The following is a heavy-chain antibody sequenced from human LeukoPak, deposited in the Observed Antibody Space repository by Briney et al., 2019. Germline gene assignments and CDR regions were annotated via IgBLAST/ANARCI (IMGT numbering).Heavy chain of an antibody. CDR3: ARGMRIQPTLRY. D-gene: IGHD5-18*01. CDR2: ISSSSTI. CDR1: GFTFSSYS. Sequence: GGSLRLSCAASGFTFSSYSMNWVRQAPGKGLEWVSYISSSSTIYYADSVKGRFTISRDNAKNSLYLQMNSLRAEDTAVYYCARGMRIQPTLRYWGQGTLVTVSS. V-gene: IGHV3-48*04. J-gene: IGHJ4*02.